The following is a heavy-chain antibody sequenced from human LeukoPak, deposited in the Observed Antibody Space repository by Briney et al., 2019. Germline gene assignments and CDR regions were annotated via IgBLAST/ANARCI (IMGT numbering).Heavy chain of an antibody. V-gene: IGHV1-46*01. CDR3: ANSGPTVTSYGMDV. CDR2: INPSSGGT. Sequence: ASVKVSCKASGYTFTSYYVHWVRQTPGQGLEWMGIINPSSGGTTYAQKFQGRVTMTRDTSISTAYMELSRLRSDDTAVYYCANSGPTVTSYGMDVWGQGTTVTVSS. D-gene: IGHD4-17*01. J-gene: IGHJ6*02. CDR1: GYTFTSYY.